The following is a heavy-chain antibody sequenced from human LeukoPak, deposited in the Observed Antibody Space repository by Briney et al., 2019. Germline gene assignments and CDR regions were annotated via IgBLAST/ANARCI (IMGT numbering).Heavy chain of an antibody. CDR2: ISAYNGNT. D-gene: IGHD3-3*01. Sequence: ASVKVSCKASGYTFTSYGISLVRQAPGQGLEWMGWISAYNGNTNYAQKLQGRVTMTTDTSTSTAYMELRSLRSDDTAVYYCARGGRLRFLEWFSPLDYWGQGTLVTVSS. V-gene: IGHV1-18*01. J-gene: IGHJ4*02. CDR3: ARGGRLRFLEWFSPLDY. CDR1: GYTFTSYG.